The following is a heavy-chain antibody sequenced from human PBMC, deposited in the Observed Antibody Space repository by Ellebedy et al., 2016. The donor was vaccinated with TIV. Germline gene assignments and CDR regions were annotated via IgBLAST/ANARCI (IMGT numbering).Heavy chain of an antibody. CDR2: ISGSTSYI. CDR1: GFTFSRYS. J-gene: IGHJ4*02. D-gene: IGHD6-13*01. V-gene: IGHV3-21*01. Sequence: PGGSLRLSCAASGFTFSRYSMNWVRQAPGKGLEWVSSISGSTSYIYYTDSVQGRFTISRDNAKNSLYLQMNSLRVEDTAVYYCARDRRAAPDYYFDYWGQGTLVTVSS. CDR3: ARDRRAAPDYYFDY.